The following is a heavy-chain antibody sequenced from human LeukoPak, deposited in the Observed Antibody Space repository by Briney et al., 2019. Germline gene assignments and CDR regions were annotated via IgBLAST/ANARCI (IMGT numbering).Heavy chain of an antibody. J-gene: IGHJ4*02. CDR2: ISGSGGST. D-gene: IGHD6-13*01. CDR1: GLTFSSYA. CDR3: ARDRVPIAAAGTFDY. Sequence: GGSLRLSCAASGLTFSSYAMSWVRQAPGKGLEWVSAISGSGGSTYYADSVKGRFTISRDNSKNTLYLQMNSLRAEDTAVYYCARDRVPIAAAGTFDYWGQGTLVTVSS. V-gene: IGHV3-23*01.